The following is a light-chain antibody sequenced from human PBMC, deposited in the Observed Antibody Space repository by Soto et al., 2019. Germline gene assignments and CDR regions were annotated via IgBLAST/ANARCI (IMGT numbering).Light chain of an antibody. CDR3: QVWDSSSDHVV. CDR1: SSDVGGYNY. V-gene: IGLV2-14*01. Sequence: QSVLTQPASVSGSPGQSITISCTGTSSDVGGYNYVSWYQQHPGKAPKLMIYEVSNRPSGVSNRFSGSKSGNTATLTISRVEAGDEADYYCQVWDSSSDHVVFGGGTKVTVL. CDR2: EVS. J-gene: IGLJ2*01.